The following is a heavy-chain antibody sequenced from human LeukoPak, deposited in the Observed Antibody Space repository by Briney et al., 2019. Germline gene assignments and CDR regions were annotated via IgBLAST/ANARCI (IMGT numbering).Heavy chain of an antibody. Sequence: SVHETFQGSLCIYSNYAISWVRQAPGQGLEWMGLIISSFGTANYAQRLQGRVTNPADKSTSTAYMELSSVRSEDTAVYYCARDGADGWCLYGGQGTLVTVSS. CDR2: IISSFGTA. J-gene: IGHJ4*02. D-gene: IGHD6-19*01. CDR1: LCIYSNYA. CDR3: ARDGADGWCLY. V-gene: IGHV1-69*06.